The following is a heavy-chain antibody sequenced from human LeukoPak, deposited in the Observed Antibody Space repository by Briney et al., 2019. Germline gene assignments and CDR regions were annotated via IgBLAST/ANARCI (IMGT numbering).Heavy chain of an antibody. CDR1: GGSISGYY. J-gene: IGHJ4*02. CDR2: IHYSGST. V-gene: IGHV4-59*01. D-gene: IGHD6-19*01. Sequence: PSETLSLTCTVSGGSISGYYWNWVRQSPGKGLECIGYIHYSGSTIYNPSLKSRVTMSIDTSKNHFSLKLTSVTAADTATYYCARETSLAGFASGLGFNYWGQGILVTVSS. CDR3: ARETSLAGFASGLGFNY.